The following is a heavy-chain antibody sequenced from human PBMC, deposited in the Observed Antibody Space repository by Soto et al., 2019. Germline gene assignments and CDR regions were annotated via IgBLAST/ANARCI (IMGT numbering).Heavy chain of an antibody. CDR2: ISTYNGNT. CDR3: ARVVVAATSWFDP. V-gene: IGHV1-18*01. D-gene: IGHD2-15*01. J-gene: IGHJ5*02. Sequence: QVQLVQSGTAVKKPGASVKVSCKASGYTFTSSGISWVRQAPGQGLEWMGWISTYNGNTNYAQNLQGRVTMTTDTSTSTAYMELRSLRSDDTAVYYCARVVVAATSWFDPWGQGTLVTVSS. CDR1: GYTFTSSG.